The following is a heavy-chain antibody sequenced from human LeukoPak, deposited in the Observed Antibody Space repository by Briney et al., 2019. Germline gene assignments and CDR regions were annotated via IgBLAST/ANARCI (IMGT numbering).Heavy chain of an antibody. Sequence: GGSLRLSCAASGFTFTDYWMHWVRQVAGKGLVWVSRINGDLTNTTYADSVEGRFTISRDNAKNTLYLQMNSLRAEDTAVYYCARAMPHDNWFNPWGQGSLVTVSS. CDR3: ARAMPHDNWFNP. J-gene: IGHJ5*02. V-gene: IGHV3-74*03. D-gene: IGHD2-2*01. CDR2: INGDLTNT. CDR1: GFTFTDYW.